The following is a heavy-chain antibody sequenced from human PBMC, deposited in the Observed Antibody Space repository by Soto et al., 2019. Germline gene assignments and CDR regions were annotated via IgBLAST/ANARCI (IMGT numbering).Heavy chain of an antibody. J-gene: IGHJ4*02. V-gene: IGHV1-8*01. CDR3: ARGITIFGVVPG. CDR2: MNPNSGNT. D-gene: IGHD3-3*01. CDR1: GYTFTSYD. Sequence: QVQLVQSGAEVKKPGASVKVSCKASGYTFTSYDIKWVRQATGQGLEWMGWMNPNSGNTGYSQKFQGRVTMTRNTSISTAYMELGILRSEDTAVYYCARGITIFGVVPGWGQGTLVTVSS.